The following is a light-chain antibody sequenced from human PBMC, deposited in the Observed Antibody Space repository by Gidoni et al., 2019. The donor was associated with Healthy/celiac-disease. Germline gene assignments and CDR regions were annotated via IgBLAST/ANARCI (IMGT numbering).Light chain of an antibody. CDR1: QSVSSY. J-gene: IGKJ5*01. CDR2: YAS. CDR3: QQRSNWPIT. Sequence: EIVLTQSPATLSLSPGERATLSYRSSQSVSSYLAWYQQKPGQAPRLLIYYASNRATGIPARFSGSGSGTDFTLTISSLEPEDFAVYYCQQRSNWPITFGQXTRLEIK. V-gene: IGKV3-11*01.